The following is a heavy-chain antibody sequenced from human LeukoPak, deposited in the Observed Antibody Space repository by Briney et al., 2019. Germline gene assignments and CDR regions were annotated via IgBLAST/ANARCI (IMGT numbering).Heavy chain of an antibody. CDR2: ISSSGSTI. CDR1: GFTFSSYE. Sequence: AGGSLRLSCAASGFTFSSYEMNWVRQAPGKGLEWVSYISSSGSTIYYADSVKGRFTISRDNSKSTLSLQMNSLRVEDTAIYYCATYRQVLLPFESWGQGTLVTVSS. V-gene: IGHV3-48*03. J-gene: IGHJ4*02. D-gene: IGHD2-8*02. CDR3: ATYRQVLLPFES.